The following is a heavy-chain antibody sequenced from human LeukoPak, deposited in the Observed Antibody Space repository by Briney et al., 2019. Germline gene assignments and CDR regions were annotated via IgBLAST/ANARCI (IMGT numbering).Heavy chain of an antibody. CDR1: GYSISSGYY. J-gene: IGHJ4*02. V-gene: IGHV4-38-2*02. CDR3: ARERYDFWSFDF. Sequence: PSETLSLTCTVSGYSISSGYYWGWIRQPPGKGLEWIGSIYHSGSTYYNPSLKSRVTISVDTSKRQFSLRLNSVTAADTAMYFCARERYDFWSFDFWGQGALVTVSS. CDR2: IYHSGST. D-gene: IGHD3-3*01.